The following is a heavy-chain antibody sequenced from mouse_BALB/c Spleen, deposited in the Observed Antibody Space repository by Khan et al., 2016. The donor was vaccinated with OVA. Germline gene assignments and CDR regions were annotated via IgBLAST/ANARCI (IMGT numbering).Heavy chain of an antibody. Sequence: QLEESGPGLVKPSQSLSLTCSVTGYSIPSGYYWNWIRQFPGNKLEWMGYISYDGSNNYNPSLKNRISITRDTSKNQFFLKLNSVTTEDTATYYCARSGDYDGWFAYWGQGTLVTVSA. V-gene: IGHV3-6*02. D-gene: IGHD2-4*01. CDR2: ISYDGSN. CDR3: ARSGDYDGWFAY. J-gene: IGHJ3*01. CDR1: GYSIPSGYY.